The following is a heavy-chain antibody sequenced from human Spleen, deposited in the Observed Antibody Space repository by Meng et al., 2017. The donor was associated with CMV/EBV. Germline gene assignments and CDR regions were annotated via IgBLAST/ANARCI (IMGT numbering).Heavy chain of an antibody. V-gene: IGHV3-21*01. CDR3: ARGSFRVQTLY. CDR1: RFTFSSYA. D-gene: IGHD3-10*01. J-gene: IGHJ4*02. Sequence: GESLKISCAASRFTFSSYAMHWVRQAPGKGLEWVSSISSSSSYIYYADSVKGRFTISRDNAKNSLYLQMNSLRAEDTAVYYCARGSFRVQTLYWGQGTLVTVSS. CDR2: ISSSSSYI.